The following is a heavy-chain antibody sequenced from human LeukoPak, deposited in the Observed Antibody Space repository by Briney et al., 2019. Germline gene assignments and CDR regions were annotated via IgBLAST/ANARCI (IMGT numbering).Heavy chain of an antibody. D-gene: IGHD2-8*02. CDR2: IIPIFGTA. Sequence: SVKVSCKASGGTFSSYAISWVRQAPRQGLEWMGGIIPIFGTANYAQKFQGRVTITTDESTSTAYMELSSLRSEDTAVYYCAREGESTDFNLPILDFWGREPWSPSPQ. V-gene: IGHV1-69*05. CDR1: GGTFSSYA. J-gene: IGHJ4*02. CDR3: AREGESTDFNLPILDF.